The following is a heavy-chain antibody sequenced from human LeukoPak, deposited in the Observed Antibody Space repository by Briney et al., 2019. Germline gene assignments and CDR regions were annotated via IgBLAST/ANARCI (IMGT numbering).Heavy chain of an antibody. D-gene: IGHD3-9*01. CDR3: ARSPRLGDIMTGYYSDY. Sequence: SETLSLTCAVYGGSFSGYYWSWIRQPPGKGLEWIGEINHSGSTNYNPSLKSRVTISVDTSKNQFSLMLSSVTAADTAVYYCARSPRLGDIMTGYYSDYGGQGTLVTVSS. CDR1: GGSFSGYY. CDR2: INHSGST. J-gene: IGHJ4*02. V-gene: IGHV4-34*01.